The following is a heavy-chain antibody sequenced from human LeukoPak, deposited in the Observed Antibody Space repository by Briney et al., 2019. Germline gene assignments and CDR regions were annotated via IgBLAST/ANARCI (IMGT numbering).Heavy chain of an antibody. CDR2: IYYSRST. CDR3: ARESKEVRGVGFDP. J-gene: IGHJ5*02. V-gene: IGHV4-59*01. CDR1: GGSISSYY. D-gene: IGHD3-10*01. Sequence: SETLSLTCTVSGGSISSYYWSWIRQPPGKGLEWIGYIYYSRSTNYNPSLKSRVTISVDTSKNQFSLKLSSVTAADTAVYYCARESKEVRGVGFDPWGQGTLVTVSS.